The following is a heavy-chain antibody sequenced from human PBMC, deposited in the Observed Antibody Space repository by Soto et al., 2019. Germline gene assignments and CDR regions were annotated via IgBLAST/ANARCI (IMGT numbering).Heavy chain of an antibody. J-gene: IGHJ5*02. D-gene: IGHD1-26*01. V-gene: IGHV1-18*01. Sequence: QVQLVQSGAEVKKPGASVKVSCKASGYTFSSYTISWVRQAPGQGLEWMGWISAYTGNTNYAQKLQGRVTMTPDTSPSTASMEMRSLISDDTAVYYCARLSYSGSRNWFDPWGQGTLVTVSS. CDR1: GYTFSSYT. CDR3: ARLSYSGSRNWFDP. CDR2: ISAYTGNT.